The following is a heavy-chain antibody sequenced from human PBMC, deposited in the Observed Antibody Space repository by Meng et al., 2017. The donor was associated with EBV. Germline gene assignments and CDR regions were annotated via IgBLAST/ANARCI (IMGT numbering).Heavy chain of an antibody. Sequence: VQLVQLGGEVKKPGASGKVSCKASGYTFTGYYMHWVRQAPGQGLEWMGRINPNSGGTNYAQKFQGRVTMTRDTSISTAYMELSRLRSDDTAVYYCARVGIAVAGTGDYWGQGTLVTVSS. V-gene: IGHV1-2*06. D-gene: IGHD6-19*01. J-gene: IGHJ4*02. CDR3: ARVGIAVAGTGDY. CDR2: INPNSGGT. CDR1: GYTFTGYY.